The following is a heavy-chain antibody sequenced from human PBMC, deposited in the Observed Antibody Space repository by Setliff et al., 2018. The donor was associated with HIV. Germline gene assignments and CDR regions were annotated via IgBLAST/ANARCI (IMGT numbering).Heavy chain of an antibody. CDR1: VFTFNNYG. J-gene: IGHJ6*02. CDR2: IRYDGSQK. V-gene: IGHV3-30*02. CDR3: AKDVCSGAYCYAYYYYGTDV. D-gene: IGHD2-15*01. Sequence: LRLSCAASVFTFNNYGMNWVRQAPGKGLEWVAFIRYDGSQKYYVDSVKGRFTISRDNSKNTLYLQMNSLRVEDTAVYYCAKDVCSGAYCYAYYYYGTDVWGQGTMVTVSS.